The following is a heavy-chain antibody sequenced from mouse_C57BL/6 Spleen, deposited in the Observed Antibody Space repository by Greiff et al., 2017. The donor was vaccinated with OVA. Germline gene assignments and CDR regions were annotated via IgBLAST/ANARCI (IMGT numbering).Heavy chain of an antibody. CDR3: ARTEHYCGSCLFDY. CDR1: GYSITSGYY. V-gene: IGHV3-6*01. D-gene: IGHD1-1*01. CDR2: ISYDGSN. J-gene: IGHJ2*01. Sequence: EVQRVESGPGLVKPSQSLSLTCSATGYSITSGYYWNWIRQFPGNKLEWMGYISYDGSNKYNPSLKNQITITRATSKNQLFLMLNSVTTKDTATYYCARTEHYCGSCLFDYWGQGTTLTVSS.